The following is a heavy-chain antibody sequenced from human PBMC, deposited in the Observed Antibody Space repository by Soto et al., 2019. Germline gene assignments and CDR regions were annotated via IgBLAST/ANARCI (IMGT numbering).Heavy chain of an antibody. CDR2: ISWNSGSI. D-gene: IGHD3-10*01. Sequence: DVQLVESGGGLVQPGRSLRLSCAASGFTFDDYAMHWVRQAPGKGLEWVSGISWNSGSIGYANSVKGRFTISRDNAKKPLYLQMNRLRPEDTALYYCAKGGGSGSYYSGYYYYGMDVWGQGTTVTVSS. V-gene: IGHV3-9*01. CDR1: GFTFDDYA. CDR3: AKGGGSGSYYSGYYYYGMDV. J-gene: IGHJ6*02.